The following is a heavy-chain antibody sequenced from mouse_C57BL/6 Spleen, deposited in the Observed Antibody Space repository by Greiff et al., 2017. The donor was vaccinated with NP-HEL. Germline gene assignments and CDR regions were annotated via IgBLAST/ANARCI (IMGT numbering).Heavy chain of an antibody. CDR2: INPSTGGT. Sequence: VQLQQSGPELVKPGASVKISCKASGYSFTGYYMNWVKQSPEKSLEWIGEINPSTGGTTYNQKFKAKATLTVDKSSSTAYMQLKSLTSEDSAVYYCARVYGSSFAYWGQGTLVTVSA. V-gene: IGHV1-42*01. CDR3: ARVYGSSFAY. D-gene: IGHD1-1*01. J-gene: IGHJ3*01. CDR1: GYSFTGYY.